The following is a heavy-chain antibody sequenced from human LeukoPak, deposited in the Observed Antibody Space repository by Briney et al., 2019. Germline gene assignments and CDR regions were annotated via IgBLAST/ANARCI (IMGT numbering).Heavy chain of an antibody. D-gene: IGHD6-13*01. CDR2: IYYSGST. Sequence: SETLSLTCTVSGGSISSYYWSWIRRPPGKGLEWIGYIYYSGSTSYNPSLKSRVTISVDTSKNQFSLKLSSVTAADTAVYYCARAEYSSSWYGFDYWGQGTLVTVSS. J-gene: IGHJ4*02. V-gene: IGHV4-59*01. CDR1: GGSISSYY. CDR3: ARAEYSSSWYGFDY.